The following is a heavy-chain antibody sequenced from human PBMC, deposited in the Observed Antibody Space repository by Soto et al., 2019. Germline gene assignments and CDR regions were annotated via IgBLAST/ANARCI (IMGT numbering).Heavy chain of an antibody. Sequence: QVQLVQSGAEVKKPGASVKISCKASEYRFTSHTIHWVRQAPGQRLEWMGWIIAGTGNTKYSQKFQDRLTITRDTSANTAYMELTSLKSEDTAVYYCAKLGDCGGSACYPLDIWGQGTTVIVSS. J-gene: IGHJ3*02. CDR2: IIAGTGNT. CDR1: EYRFTSHT. CDR3: AKLGDCGGSACYPLDI. V-gene: IGHV1-3*01. D-gene: IGHD2-21*01.